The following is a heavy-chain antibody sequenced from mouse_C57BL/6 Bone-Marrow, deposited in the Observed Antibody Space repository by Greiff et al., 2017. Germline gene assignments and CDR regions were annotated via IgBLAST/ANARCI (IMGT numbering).Heavy chain of an antibody. CDR3: ARRVFDY. J-gene: IGHJ2*01. V-gene: IGHV5-9*01. Sequence: EVMLVESGGGLVKPGGSLKLSCAASGFTFSSYTMSWVRQTPEKRLEWVATISGGGGNTYYPDSVKGRFTISRDNAKNTLYLQMSSLGSEDTALYYCARRVFDYWGQGTTLTVSS. CDR1: GFTFSSYT. CDR2: ISGGGGNT.